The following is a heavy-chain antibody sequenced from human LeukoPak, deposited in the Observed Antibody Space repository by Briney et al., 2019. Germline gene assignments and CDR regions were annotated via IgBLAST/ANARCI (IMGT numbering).Heavy chain of an antibody. J-gene: IGHJ6*03. CDR2: IYTSGST. V-gene: IGHV4-4*07. D-gene: IGHD2-2*01. Sequence: SETLSLTCTVSGGSISSYYWTWVRQPAGKGLEWIGRIYTSGSTNYNPSLKSRVTISVDTSKNQFSLKLSSVTAADTAVYYCAREIVVVPAAMPRYYYYYMDVWGKGTTVTVSS. CDR3: AREIVVVPAAMPRYYYYYMDV. CDR1: GGSISSYY.